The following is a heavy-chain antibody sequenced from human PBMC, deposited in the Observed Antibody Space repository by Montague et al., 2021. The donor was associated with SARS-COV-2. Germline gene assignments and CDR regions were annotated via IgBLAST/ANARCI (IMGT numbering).Heavy chain of an antibody. J-gene: IGHJ4*02. CDR2: XDWDDDK. V-gene: IGHV2-70*01. CDR3: ARSHYDILTGYYTVFDY. D-gene: IGHD3-9*01. CDR1: GFSLSTSGMC. Sequence: PALVKPTQTLTLTCTLSGFSLSTSGMCVSWIRQPPGKALEWLALXDWDDDKYYSTSLKTRLTITKDTSKNQVVLTMTNMDPVDTATYYCARSHYDILTGYYTVFDYWGQGTLVTVSS.